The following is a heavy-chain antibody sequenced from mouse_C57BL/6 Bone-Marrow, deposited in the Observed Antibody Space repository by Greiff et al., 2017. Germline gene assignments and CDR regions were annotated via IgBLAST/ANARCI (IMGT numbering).Heavy chain of an antibody. CDR1: GFTFSSYG. J-gene: IGHJ2*01. Sequence: EVKVVESGGDLVKPGGSLKLSCAASGFTFSSYGMSWVRQTPDKRLEWVATISSGGSYTYYPDSVKGRFTISRDNAKNTLYLQMRSLKSEDTAVYYVARHPCRGYFDYWGQGTTLTVSS. CDR2: ISSGGSYT. CDR3: ARHPCRGYFDY. V-gene: IGHV5-6*01.